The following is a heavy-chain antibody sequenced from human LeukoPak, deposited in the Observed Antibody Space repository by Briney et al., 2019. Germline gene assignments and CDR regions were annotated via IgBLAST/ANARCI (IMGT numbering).Heavy chain of an antibody. V-gene: IGHV1-18*01. CDR1: GYTFTSYG. D-gene: IGHD1-26*01. CDR3: ARKYSGSYYAAPDY. CDR2: ISAYNGNT. Sequence: ASVKVSCKASGYTFTSYGISWVRQAPGQGLEWMGWISAYNGNTNYAQKLQGRVTMTTDTSTSTVYMELSSLRSEDTAVYYCARKYSGSYYAAPDYWGQGTLVTVSS. J-gene: IGHJ4*02.